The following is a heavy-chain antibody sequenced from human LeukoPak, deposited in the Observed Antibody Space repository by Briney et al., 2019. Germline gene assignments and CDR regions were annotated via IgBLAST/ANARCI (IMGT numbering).Heavy chain of an antibody. J-gene: IGHJ4*02. Sequence: GGSLRLSCAASGFTFSSYGMSWVRQAPGKGLEWVSAISGSGGSTYYADSVKGRFTISRDNSKNTLYLQMNSLRAEDTAVYYCAAPLYYYDSSGYYIWGQGTLVTVSS. CDR1: GFTFSSYG. D-gene: IGHD3-22*01. CDR3: AAPLYYYDSSGYYI. V-gene: IGHV3-23*01. CDR2: ISGSGGST.